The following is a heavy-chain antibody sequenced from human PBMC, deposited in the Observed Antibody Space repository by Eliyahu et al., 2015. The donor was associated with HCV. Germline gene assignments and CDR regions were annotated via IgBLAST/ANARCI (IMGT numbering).Heavy chain of an antibody. V-gene: IGHV3-15*01. CDR1: GFXFSNAW. Sequence: EVSLVESGGDLVKPGGSLRLXCAASGFXFSNAWLSWVRQAPRKGLEWVGRIKSKADGVTTGYAAPVKGRFTISRDDSKNTLYLQMNSLKTEDTAVYYCTIDYAASRDWGQGTLVTVSS. CDR3: TIDYAASRD. D-gene: IGHD4-17*01. CDR2: IKSKADGVTT. J-gene: IGHJ4*02.